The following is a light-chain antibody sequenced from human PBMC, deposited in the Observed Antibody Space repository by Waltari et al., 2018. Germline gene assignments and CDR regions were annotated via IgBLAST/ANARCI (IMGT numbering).Light chain of an antibody. CDR1: SLRSYY. J-gene: IGLJ3*02. CDR2: GKN. Sequence: SSELTQAPAVSVALGQTVRITCQGDSLRSYYASWYQQKPGQAPGLVIYGKNNRPSGIPDRFSGSSSGNTASLTITGAQAEDEADYYCNSRDSSGNHWVFGGGTKLTVL. CDR3: NSRDSSGNHWV. V-gene: IGLV3-19*01.